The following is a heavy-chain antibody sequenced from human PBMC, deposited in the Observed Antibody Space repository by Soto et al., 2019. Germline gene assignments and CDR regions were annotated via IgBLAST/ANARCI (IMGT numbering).Heavy chain of an antibody. V-gene: IGHV3-30*19. CDR2: TSYDGSDK. J-gene: IGHJ1*01. D-gene: IGHD3-16*01. CDR1: GFTFRSYV. CDR3: ARWGTTGGLDV. Sequence: QVHLVESGGGVVQPGTSLRVSCVGSGFTFRSYVRHWVRQAPGKGLEWVALTSYDGSDKYYGDSVRGRFTISRDNSRNTVDLQMDNLRLEDTALYYCARWGTTGGLDVWGQGTLVSV.